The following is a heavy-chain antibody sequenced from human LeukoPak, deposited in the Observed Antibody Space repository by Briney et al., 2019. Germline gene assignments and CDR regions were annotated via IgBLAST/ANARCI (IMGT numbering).Heavy chain of an antibody. CDR3: ASIAQQLDGSGSYFHDYYYMDV. J-gene: IGHJ6*03. D-gene: IGHD3-10*01. CDR1: GFTFSNYW. V-gene: IGHV4-59*05. Sequence: GSLRLSCAASGFTFSNYWMSWVRQAPGKGLEWIGSVYYSGNTYYNSSLKSRVTISVDTSKNQFSLKLSSVTAADTAVYYCASIAQQLDGSGSYFHDYYYMDVWGKGTTVTISS. CDR2: VYYSGNT.